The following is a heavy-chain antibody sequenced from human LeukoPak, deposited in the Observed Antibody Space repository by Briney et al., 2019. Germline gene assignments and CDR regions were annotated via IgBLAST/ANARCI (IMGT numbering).Heavy chain of an antibody. CDR3: ARELGVLRFLEWLPYYFDY. V-gene: IGHV1-69*06. D-gene: IGHD3-3*01. J-gene: IGHJ4*02. Sequence: SVKVSCKASGGTFSSYAISWVRQAPGQGLEWMGRIIPIFGTANYAQKFQGRVTIAADKSTSTAYMELSSPRSEDTAVYYCARELGVLRFLEWLPYYFDYWGQGTLVTVSS. CDR2: IIPIFGTA. CDR1: GGTFSSYA.